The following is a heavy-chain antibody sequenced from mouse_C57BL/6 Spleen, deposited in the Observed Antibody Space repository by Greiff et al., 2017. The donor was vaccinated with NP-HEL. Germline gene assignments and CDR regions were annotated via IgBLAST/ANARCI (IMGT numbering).Heavy chain of an antibody. Sequence: VMLVESEGGLVQPGSSMKLSCTASGFTFSDYYMAWVRQVPEKGLEWVANINYDGSSTYYLDSLKSRFIISRDNAKNILYLQMSSLKSEDTATYYCARDYYGSGAMDYWGQGTSVTVSS. V-gene: IGHV5-16*01. J-gene: IGHJ4*01. CDR2: INYDGSST. D-gene: IGHD1-1*01. CDR3: ARDYYGSGAMDY. CDR1: GFTFSDYY.